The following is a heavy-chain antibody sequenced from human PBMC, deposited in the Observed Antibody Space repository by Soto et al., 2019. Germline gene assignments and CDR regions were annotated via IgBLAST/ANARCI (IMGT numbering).Heavy chain of an antibody. CDR2: IYSSGST. CDR3: AREGYCSGGSCYRNQNDAFDI. CDR1: GDSISNYY. D-gene: IGHD2-15*01. V-gene: IGHV4-59*01. J-gene: IGHJ3*02. Sequence: SETLSLTCTVSGDSISNYYWNWIRQSPGKGLEWIGYIYSSGSTHYNPSLQNRVTISIDTSKNQVSLKVNSVTAADTAVYYCAREGYCSGGSCYRNQNDAFDIWGQGTMVTVSS.